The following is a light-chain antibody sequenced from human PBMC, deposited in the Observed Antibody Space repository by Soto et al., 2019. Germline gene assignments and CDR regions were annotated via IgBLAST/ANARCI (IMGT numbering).Light chain of an antibody. Sequence: QSALTQPASVSGSPGQSITVSCTGTTSDVGTYDYVSWYQHHPGKAPKLIISEVNKRPSGVSNRFSGSKSGNTASLTISGPQAEDEADYYCIAYTSNSILLFGGGTKVTVL. CDR2: EVN. J-gene: IGLJ3*02. V-gene: IGLV2-14*01. CDR3: IAYTSNSILL. CDR1: TSDVGTYDY.